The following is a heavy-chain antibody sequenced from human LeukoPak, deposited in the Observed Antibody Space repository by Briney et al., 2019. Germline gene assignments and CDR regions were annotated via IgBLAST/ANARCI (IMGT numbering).Heavy chain of an antibody. D-gene: IGHD3-16*01. CDR3: ARDLYATFYRTDY. J-gene: IGHJ4*02. Sequence: GASVRVSCKASGYTFTSYYMHWVRQAPGQGLEWMGIINPSGGSTSYTQKFQGRVTMTRDTSTSTVYMELSSLRSEDTAVYYCARDLYATFYRTDYWGQGTLVTVSS. V-gene: IGHV1-46*01. CDR1: GYTFTSYY. CDR2: INPSGGST.